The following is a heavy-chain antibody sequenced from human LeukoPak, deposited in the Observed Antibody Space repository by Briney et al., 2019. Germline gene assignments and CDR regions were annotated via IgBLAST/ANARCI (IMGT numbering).Heavy chain of an antibody. J-gene: IGHJ4*02. CDR2: ISNNGGSS. Sequence: PGGSLRLSCGASGFXFSSYWIHWVRQAPGKGLEYVSGISNNGGSSFYADSVKGRFTISRDNSKNTLYLQMSSLRAEDTAVYYCVKITSVTGGDCWGQGTRLTVSS. CDR1: GFXFSSYW. D-gene: IGHD1-1*01. CDR3: VKITSVTGGDC. V-gene: IGHV3-64D*09.